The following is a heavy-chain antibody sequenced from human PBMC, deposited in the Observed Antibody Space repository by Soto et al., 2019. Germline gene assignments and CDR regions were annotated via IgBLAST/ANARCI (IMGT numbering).Heavy chain of an antibody. CDR1: GGTFSSYA. V-gene: IGHV1-69*12. CDR2: IIPIFGTA. Sequence: QVQLVQSGAEVKKPGSSVKVSCKASGGTFSSYAISWVRQAPGQGLEWMGGIIPIFGTANYAQKFQGRVTITADESTSTADMELSSLRSEDTAVYYCARNAYYGSGDYYFDYWGQGTLVTVSS. D-gene: IGHD3-10*01. CDR3: ARNAYYGSGDYYFDY. J-gene: IGHJ4*02.